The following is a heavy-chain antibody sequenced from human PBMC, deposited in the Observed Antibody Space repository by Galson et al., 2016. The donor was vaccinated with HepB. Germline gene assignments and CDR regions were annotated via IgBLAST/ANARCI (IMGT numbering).Heavy chain of an antibody. CDR3: AMSNYHDSSGYAAFHY. Sequence: PALVKPTQTLTLTCTLSGISLSSNGMCVSWIRQPPGKALEWLALIFWDDDKYYTTSLKSRLTVSKDTSKNHVVLTMTGMDPVDTATYYCAMSNYHDSSGYAAFHYWGLGTLVTVSS. CDR2: IFWDDDK. D-gene: IGHD3-22*01. V-gene: IGHV2-70*13. CDR1: GISLSSNGMC. J-gene: IGHJ4*02.